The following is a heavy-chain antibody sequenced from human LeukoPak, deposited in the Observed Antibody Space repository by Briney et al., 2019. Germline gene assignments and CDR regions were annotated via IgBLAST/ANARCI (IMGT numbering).Heavy chain of an antibody. Sequence: PSETLSLTCTVSGDSIRSYYWSRIRQPPGKGLEWIGEINHSGSTNYNPSLKSRVTISVDTSKNQFSLKLSSVTAADTAVYYCASRTGPKSSSRFRYWGQGTLVTVSS. J-gene: IGHJ4*02. CDR3: ASRTGPKSSSRFRY. D-gene: IGHD6-6*01. CDR2: INHSGST. V-gene: IGHV4-34*01. CDR1: GDSIRSYY.